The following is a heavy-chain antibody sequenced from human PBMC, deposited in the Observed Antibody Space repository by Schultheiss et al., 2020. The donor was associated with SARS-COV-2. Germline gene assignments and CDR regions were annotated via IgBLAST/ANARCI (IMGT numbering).Heavy chain of an antibody. CDR2: INSDGSST. CDR3: AKGFPLLTGDSSPPSN. J-gene: IGHJ4*02. Sequence: GESLKISCAASGFTFSSYWMHWVRQAPGKGLVWVSRINSDGSSTSYADSVKGRFTISRDNAKNSLYLQMNSLRAEDTALYYCAKGFPLLTGDSSPPSNWGQGTLVTVSS. D-gene: IGHD7-27*01. V-gene: IGHV3-74*01. CDR1: GFTFSSYW.